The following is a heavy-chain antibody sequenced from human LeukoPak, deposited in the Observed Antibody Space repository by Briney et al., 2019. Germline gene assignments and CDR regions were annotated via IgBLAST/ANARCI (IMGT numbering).Heavy chain of an antibody. V-gene: IGHV1-18*01. Sequence: ASVKVSCKPSGYIYSHYGITWVRQAAGQGLEWMGWISASSGNTNYAQKFQGRVTMTTDTSTSTAYMELSSLRSDDTAVYHCARGGFSCGPVDPWGQGTLVTVSS. CDR3: ARGGFSCGPVDP. CDR2: ISASSGNT. J-gene: IGHJ5*02. D-gene: IGHD2-15*01. CDR1: GYIYSHYG.